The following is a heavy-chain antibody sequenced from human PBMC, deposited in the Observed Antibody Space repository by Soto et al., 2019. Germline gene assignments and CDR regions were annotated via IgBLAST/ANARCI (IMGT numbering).Heavy chain of an antibody. CDR1: GFTFSSYA. Sequence: GGSLRLSCAASGFTFSSYAMSWVRQAPGKGLEWVSAISGSGGSTYYADSVKGRFTISRDNSKNTLYLQMNSLRAEDTAVYYCAKDGPETYYDILTGYGVDYWGQGTLVTVSS. V-gene: IGHV3-23*01. D-gene: IGHD3-9*01. J-gene: IGHJ4*02. CDR3: AKDGPETYYDILTGYGVDY. CDR2: ISGSGGST.